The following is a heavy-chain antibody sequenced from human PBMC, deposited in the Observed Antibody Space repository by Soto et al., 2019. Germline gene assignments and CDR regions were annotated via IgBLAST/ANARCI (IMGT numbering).Heavy chain of an antibody. J-gene: IGHJ4*01. CDR1: GFTFTNAW. Sequence: PGGSLRLSCAASGFTFTNAWINWVRQAPGKGLEWVGRIKSKTDGGTTDYAEPVKGRFAISRDDSNNMVYLQMYSLKIEDTAVYYCTTDSYSTIIIVRFDYWGHGT. CDR3: TTDSYSTIIIVRFDY. V-gene: IGHV3-15*07. CDR2: IKSKTDGGTT. D-gene: IGHD3-22*01.